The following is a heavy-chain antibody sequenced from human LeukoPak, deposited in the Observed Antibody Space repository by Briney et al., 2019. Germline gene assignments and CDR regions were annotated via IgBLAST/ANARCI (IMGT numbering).Heavy chain of an antibody. V-gene: IGHV1-46*01. CDR2: INPSGGST. J-gene: IGHJ4*02. D-gene: IGHD6-13*01. CDR1: GYTFTSYY. Sequence: ASVKVSCKASGYTFTSYYMHWVRQAPGQGLEWMGIINPSGGSTSYAQKFQGRVTMTRDTSTSTVYMELSSPRSEDTAVYYCARGGGGEQQTWDFDYWGQGTLVTVSS. CDR3: ARGGGGEQQTWDFDY.